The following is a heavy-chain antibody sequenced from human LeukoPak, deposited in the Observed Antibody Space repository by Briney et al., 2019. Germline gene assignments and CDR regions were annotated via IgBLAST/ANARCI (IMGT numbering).Heavy chain of an antibody. Sequence: PSETLSLTCTVSGASISSYYWSWIRQPAGKGLEWIGRIYTSGSTNYSPSLNSRVTMSVDTSKNQFSLKLTSVTAADTAVYYCARLARSEGSEFDYWGQGTLVTVSS. V-gene: IGHV4-4*07. J-gene: IGHJ4*02. CDR2: IYTSGST. CDR3: ARLARSEGSEFDY. CDR1: GASISSYY. D-gene: IGHD3-10*01.